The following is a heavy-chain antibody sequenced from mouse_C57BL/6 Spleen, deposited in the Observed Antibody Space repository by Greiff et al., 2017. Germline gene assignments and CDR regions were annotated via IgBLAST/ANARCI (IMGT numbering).Heavy chain of an antibody. J-gene: IGHJ1*03. CDR3: ATGYFTKGYFDV. D-gene: IGHD1-1*01. V-gene: IGHV1-64*01. CDR1: GYTFTSYW. Sequence: QVQLQQPGAELVKPGASVKLSCKASGYTFTSYWMHWVKQRPGQGLEWIGMIHPNSGSTNYNEKFKSKATLTVDKSSSTAYMQLSSLTSEDSAVYYCATGYFTKGYFDVWGTGTTVTVSS. CDR2: IHPNSGST.